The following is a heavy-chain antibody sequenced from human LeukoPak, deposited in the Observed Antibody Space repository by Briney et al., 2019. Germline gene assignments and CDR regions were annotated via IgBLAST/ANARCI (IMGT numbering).Heavy chain of an antibody. CDR1: GGTFSSYA. Sequence: ASVKVSCKASGGTFSSYAISWVRQAPGQGLEWMGGIIPIFGTANYAQKFQGRVTITTDESTSTAYMELSSLRSEDTAVYYCARENSSSWYFDYWGQGTLVTVSS. V-gene: IGHV1-69*05. D-gene: IGHD6-13*01. CDR3: ARENSSSWYFDY. CDR2: IIPIFGTA. J-gene: IGHJ4*02.